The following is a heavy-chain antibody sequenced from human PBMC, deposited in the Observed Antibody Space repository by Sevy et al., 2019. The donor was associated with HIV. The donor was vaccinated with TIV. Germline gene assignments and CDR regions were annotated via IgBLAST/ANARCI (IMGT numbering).Heavy chain of an antibody. D-gene: IGHD4-4*01. CDR1: GFTFNTYS. Sequence: GESLKISCAASGFTFNTYSIHWVRQTPGRGLQCVALISSDGSDINYADFVSGRFTNSRDNSKNTVHLQMNSLRVEDTAVYYCARDSRGSIDYWGQGTLVTVSS. CDR3: ARDSRGSIDY. CDR2: ISSDGSDI. J-gene: IGHJ4*02. V-gene: IGHV3-30*01.